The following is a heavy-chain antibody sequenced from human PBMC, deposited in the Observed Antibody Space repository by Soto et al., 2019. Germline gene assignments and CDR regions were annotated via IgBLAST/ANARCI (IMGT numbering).Heavy chain of an antibody. Sequence: ESLKISCKGSAYSFTSYWIAWVRQMPGKGLEWMGIIYPGDSDTRYSPSFQGQVTISADKSISTAYLQWSSLKASDTAMYYCARSTSPFYFDYWGQGTLVTVSS. J-gene: IGHJ4*02. CDR2: IYPGDSDT. V-gene: IGHV5-51*01. CDR3: ARSTSPFYFDY. CDR1: AYSFTSYW.